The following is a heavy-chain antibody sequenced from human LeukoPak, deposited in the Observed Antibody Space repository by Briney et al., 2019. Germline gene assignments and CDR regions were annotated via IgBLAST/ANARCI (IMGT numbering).Heavy chain of an antibody. D-gene: IGHD6-19*01. Sequence: SETLSLTCTVSGGSISSGGYYWRWIRQPAGKGLEWIGRIYTSGSTNYNPSLKSRVTISVDTSKNQFSLKLSSVTAADTAVYYCARSRGGRYSSNNWFDPWGQGTLVTVSS. V-gene: IGHV4-61*02. CDR3: ARSRGGRYSSNNWFDP. CDR2: IYTSGST. CDR1: GGSISSGGYY. J-gene: IGHJ5*02.